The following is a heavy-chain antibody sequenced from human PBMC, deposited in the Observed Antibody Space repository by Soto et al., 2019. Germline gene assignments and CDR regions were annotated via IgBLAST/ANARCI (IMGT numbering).Heavy chain of an antibody. CDR3: ARRWEYCSSTSCYTGWFDP. CDR1: GYTFTSYY. V-gene: IGHV1-46*01. J-gene: IGHJ5*02. D-gene: IGHD2-2*02. Sequence: ASVKVSCKASGYTFTSYYMHWVRQAPGQGLEWMGIINPSGGSTSYAQKFQGRVTMTRDTSTSTVYMELSSLRSEDAAVYYCARRWEYCSSTSCYTGWFDPWGQGTLVTAPQ. CDR2: INPSGGST.